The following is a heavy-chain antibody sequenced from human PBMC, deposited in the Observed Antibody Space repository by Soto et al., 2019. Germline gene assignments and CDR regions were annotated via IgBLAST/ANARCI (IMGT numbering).Heavy chain of an antibody. D-gene: IGHD2-2*01. V-gene: IGHV3-74*01. CDR1: GCTFSNYL. CDR2: INGDGRTT. CDR3: ARAGLGYCTSTSCHPGFDI. J-gene: IGHJ3*02. Sequence: PGGSLRLSCAASGCTFSNYLMQWVRQAPGKGLEWVSRINGDGRTTIYADSVKGRFTISRDNAKNTLYLQMNSLRAEDTAVYYCARAGLGYCTSTSCHPGFDIWGQGTMVTVSS.